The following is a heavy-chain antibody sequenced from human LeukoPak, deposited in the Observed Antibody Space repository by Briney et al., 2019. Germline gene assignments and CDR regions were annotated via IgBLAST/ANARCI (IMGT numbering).Heavy chain of an antibody. CDR3: ARDRSGSYPETYGMDV. J-gene: IGHJ6*02. Sequence: GGSLRLSCAASGLTFSSHWMHWVRQAPGKGLEWVSCISSSSSYMFYADSMKGRFTISRDNAKNSLYLQINSLRAEDTAVYYCARDRSGSYPETYGMDVWGQGTTVTVSS. D-gene: IGHD1-26*01. CDR2: ISSSSSYM. V-gene: IGHV3-21*01. CDR1: GLTFSSHW.